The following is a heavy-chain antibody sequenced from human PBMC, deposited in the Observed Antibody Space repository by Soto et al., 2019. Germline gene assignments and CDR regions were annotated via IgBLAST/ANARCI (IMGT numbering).Heavy chain of an antibody. J-gene: IGHJ6*03. D-gene: IGHD3-10*01. Sequence: WGSLRLSRAASGFTFSSYALSWVRQAPGKGLEWVSAISGSGGSTYYADSVKGRFTISRDNSKNTLYLQMNSLRAEDTAVYYCAKGGSYYTTPAVYYYYYYMDVWGKGTTVTVSS. CDR3: AKGGSYYTTPAVYYYYYYMDV. CDR1: GFTFSSYA. CDR2: ISGSGGST. V-gene: IGHV3-23*01.